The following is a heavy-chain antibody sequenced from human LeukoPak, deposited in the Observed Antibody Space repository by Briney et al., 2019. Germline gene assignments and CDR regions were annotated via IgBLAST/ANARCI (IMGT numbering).Heavy chain of an antibody. V-gene: IGHV3-53*01. D-gene: IGHD3-16*01. CDR2: IYSGGST. Sequence: PGGALRLSWAAAGLPISSNYMRGGRQAPGRGLGGGSIIYSGGSTYYADSVKGRVTISRDNSKNTLYLQMNSLRAEDTAVYHCARGGNGPFEYWGQGTLVTVSS. J-gene: IGHJ4*02. CDR1: GLPISSNY. CDR3: ARGGNGPFEY.